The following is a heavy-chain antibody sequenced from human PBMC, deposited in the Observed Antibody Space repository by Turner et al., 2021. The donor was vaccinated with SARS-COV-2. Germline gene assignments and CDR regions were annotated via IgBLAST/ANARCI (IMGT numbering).Heavy chain of an antibody. Sequence: QVQLVESGGGLVKPGGSLRLSCAASGFTFSDYYMTWICQAPGKGLEWVSYISGSGSPTYYADSVKGRFTISRDNAKSSLYLQMNSLRAEDTAVYYCARDLLYASGSYSHDGLDYWGQGTQVTVSS. CDR3: ARDLLYASGSYSHDGLDY. D-gene: IGHD3-10*01. J-gene: IGHJ4*02. CDR1: GFTFSDYY. CDR2: ISGSGSPT. V-gene: IGHV3-11*01.